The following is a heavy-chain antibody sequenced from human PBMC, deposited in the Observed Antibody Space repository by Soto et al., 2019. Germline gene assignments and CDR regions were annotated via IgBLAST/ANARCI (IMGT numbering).Heavy chain of an antibody. V-gene: IGHV5-51*01. CDR3: ARALSGYYDSNGYLRVWGMDV. CDR1: GNSFTSYW. J-gene: IGHJ6*02. Sequence: ESLKISFKGSGNSFTSYWIGWVRQIPGKGLEWMGIINPGDSDTRYSPSFQGQVTISVDKSISTAYLQWRTLKASDTAMYYCARALSGYYDSNGYLRVWGMDVWGQGTTVTVSS. CDR2: INPGDSDT. D-gene: IGHD3-22*01.